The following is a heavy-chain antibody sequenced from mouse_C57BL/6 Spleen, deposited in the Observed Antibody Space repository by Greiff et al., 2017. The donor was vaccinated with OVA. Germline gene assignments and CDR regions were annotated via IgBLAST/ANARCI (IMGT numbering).Heavy chain of an antibody. CDR3: ARGVGNDEGSAMDY. CDR1: GYAFTNYL. D-gene: IGHD2-2*01. J-gene: IGHJ4*01. V-gene: IGHV1-54*01. CDR2: INPGSGGT. Sequence: VKLMESGAELVRPGTSVKVSCKASGYAFTNYLIEWVKQRPGQGLEWIGVINPGSGGTNYNEKFKGKATLAADKSSSTAYMQLSSLTSEDSAVYFCARGVGNDEGSAMDYWGQGTSVTVSS.